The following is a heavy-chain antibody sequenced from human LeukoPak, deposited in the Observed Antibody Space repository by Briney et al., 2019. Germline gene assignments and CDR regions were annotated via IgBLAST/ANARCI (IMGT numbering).Heavy chain of an antibody. Sequence: PGRSLRLSCAASGFTFSSYAMHWVRQAPGKGLEWVAVISYDGSNKYYADSVKGRFTISRDNSKNTLYLQMNNLRAEDTAVYYCAKVRGLYYYYGMDVWGQGTTVTVSS. V-gene: IGHV3-30*04. CDR1: GFTFSSYA. D-gene: IGHD3/OR15-3a*01. J-gene: IGHJ6*02. CDR2: ISYDGSNK. CDR3: AKVRGLYYYYGMDV.